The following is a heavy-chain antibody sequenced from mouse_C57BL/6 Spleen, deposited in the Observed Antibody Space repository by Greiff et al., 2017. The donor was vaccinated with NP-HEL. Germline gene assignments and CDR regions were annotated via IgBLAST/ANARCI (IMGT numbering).Heavy chain of an antibody. CDR3: ARGDLDGSSPYWYFDV. V-gene: IGHV1-59*01. CDR1: GYTFTSYW. CDR2: IDPSDSYT. J-gene: IGHJ1*03. D-gene: IGHD1-1*01. Sequence: QVQLQQPGAELVRPGTSVKLSCKASGYTFTSYWMHWVKQRPGQGLEWIGVIDPSDSYTNYNQKFKGKATLTVDTSSSTAYMQLSSLTSEDSAVYYCARGDLDGSSPYWYFDVWGTGTTVTVSS.